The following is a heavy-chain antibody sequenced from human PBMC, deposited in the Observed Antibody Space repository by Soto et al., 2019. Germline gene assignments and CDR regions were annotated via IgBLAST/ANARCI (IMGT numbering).Heavy chain of an antibody. CDR3: AGSLDPYSSENWFDP. CDR2: IYYSGST. V-gene: IGHV4-31*03. D-gene: IGHD6-19*01. CDR1: GGSINSGGYY. J-gene: IGHJ5*02. Sequence: QVQLQESGPGLVKPSQTLSLTCTVSGGSINSGGYYWSWIRQHPGKGLEWIGYIYYSGSTYYNPSLKSRVTISVDTSKNQFSLKLSSVTAADTAVYYCAGSLDPYSSENWFDPWGQGTLVTVSS.